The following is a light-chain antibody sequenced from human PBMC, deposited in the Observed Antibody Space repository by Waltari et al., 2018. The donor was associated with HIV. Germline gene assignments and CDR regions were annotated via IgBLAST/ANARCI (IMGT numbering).Light chain of an antibody. J-gene: IGKJ2*01. V-gene: IGKV3-15*01. CDR2: VAS. CDR3: QQYNNWPDT. Sequence: EIVMTQSPATLSVSPGERATLSCRASQSVSSSLAWYQQKPGQAPRLLIYVASTRATGIPARFSGSGSGTEFTLTISSLQSEDFAVYYCQQYNNWPDTFGQGTKLEIK. CDR1: QSVSSS.